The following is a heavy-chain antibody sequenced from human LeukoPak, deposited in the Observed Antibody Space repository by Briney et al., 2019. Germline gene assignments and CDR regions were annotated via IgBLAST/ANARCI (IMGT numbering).Heavy chain of an antibody. J-gene: IGHJ5*02. CDR3: SREPVLLVPGAIFNWFYL. CDR1: VYSFTGYY. Sequence: ASVKVSCKASVYSFTGYYIRWVRQAPEQGRWWMGWINPNGGGSNYVQTPQGRVTMTRDTSIRTAYMDLSTLRSAETPVCYCSREPVLLVPGAIFNWFYLWGQGNLVTVSA. V-gene: IGHV1-2*02. CDR2: INPNGGGS. D-gene: IGHD2-2*01.